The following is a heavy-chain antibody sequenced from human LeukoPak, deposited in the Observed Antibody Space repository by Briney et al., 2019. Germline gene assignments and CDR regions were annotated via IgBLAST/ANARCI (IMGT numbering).Heavy chain of an antibody. J-gene: IGHJ6*02. CDR1: GFTFSSYA. V-gene: IGHV3-30-3*01. D-gene: IGHD2-21*02. CDR3: ARDPGLVVVTAPEPNEYYYYYYGMDV. Sequence: PGGSLRLSCAASGFTFSSYAMHWVRQAPGKGLEWVAVISYDGSNKYYADSVKGRFTISRDNSKNTLYLQMNSLRAEDTAVYYCARDPGLVVVTAPEPNEYYYYYYGMDVWGQGTTVTVSS. CDR2: ISYDGSNK.